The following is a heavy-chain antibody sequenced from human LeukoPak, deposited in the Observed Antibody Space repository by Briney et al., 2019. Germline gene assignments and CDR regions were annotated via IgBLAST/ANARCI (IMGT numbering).Heavy chain of an antibody. D-gene: IGHD3-16*01. J-gene: IGHJ6*03. CDR3: AKGGESYYNHYYMDV. V-gene: IGHV3-23*01. CDR1: GFSFNSYA. CDR2: ISGGGGST. Sequence: GGFLRLSCAASGFSFNSYAMTWVRQAPGKGPEWVSTISGGGGSTYYADSVKGRFTISRDNSKSTLYLQMNSLRAEDTAVYYCAKGGESYYNHYYMDVRGKGTTVTVSS.